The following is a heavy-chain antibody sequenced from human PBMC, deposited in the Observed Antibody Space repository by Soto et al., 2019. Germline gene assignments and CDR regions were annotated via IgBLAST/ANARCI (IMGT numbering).Heavy chain of an antibody. CDR1: GYTFTSYY. D-gene: IGHD5-18*01. CDR2: IIPIFGTA. CDR3: AREGYSYGPIPFDY. V-gene: IGHV1-69*13. J-gene: IGHJ4*02. Sequence: GASVKVSCKASGYTFTSYYMHWVRQAPGQGLEWMGGIIPIFGTANYAQKFQGRVTITADESTSTAYMELSSLRSEDTAVYYCAREGYSYGPIPFDYWGQGTLVTVSS.